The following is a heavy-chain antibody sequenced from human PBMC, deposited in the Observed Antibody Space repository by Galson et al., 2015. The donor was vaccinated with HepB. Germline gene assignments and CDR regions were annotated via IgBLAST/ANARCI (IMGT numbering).Heavy chain of an antibody. D-gene: IGHD4-17*01. CDR3: VKDLGSLTVTTLPQFDY. CDR1: GFTFSNYA. Sequence: SLRLSCAASGFTFSNYAMHWVRQAPGKGLEYVSAISSNGGSTYYADSVKGRFTISRDNSKNTLYLQMSSLRAEDTAVYYCVKDLGSLTVTTLPQFDYWGQGTLVTVSS. CDR2: ISSNGGST. V-gene: IGHV3-64D*06. J-gene: IGHJ4*02.